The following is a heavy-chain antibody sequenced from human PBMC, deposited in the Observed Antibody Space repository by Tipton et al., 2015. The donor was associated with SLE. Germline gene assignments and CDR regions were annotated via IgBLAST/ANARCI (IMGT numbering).Heavy chain of an antibody. CDR3: ARFHLKSYYEFDS. J-gene: IGHJ5*01. D-gene: IGHD1-26*01. CDR2: IYSSGNT. V-gene: IGHV4-59*11. Sequence: TLSLTCTVSGGSISSHYCNWFRQPPGKGLEWIGYIYSSGNTNYNPSLKSRVTISVDTSKNQFSLKLGSVTAADTAVYYCARFHLKSYYEFDSWGQGTLVTVSS. CDR1: GGSISSHY.